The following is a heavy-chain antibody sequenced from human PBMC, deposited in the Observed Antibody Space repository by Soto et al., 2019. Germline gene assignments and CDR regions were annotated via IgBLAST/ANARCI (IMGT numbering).Heavy chain of an antibody. CDR3: AKDLAGRTVQEPSYYGMDV. J-gene: IGHJ6*02. D-gene: IGHD1-26*01. V-gene: IGHV3-30*18. CDR1: GFTFRRYG. Sequence: LSLTCAASGFTFRRYGMHWVRQAPGKGLEWVAVISYDGSNKYYADSVKGRFTISRDNSKNTLYLQMNSLRAEDTAVYYFAKDLAGRTVQEPSYYGMDVWGQGTTVTVSS. CDR2: ISYDGSNK.